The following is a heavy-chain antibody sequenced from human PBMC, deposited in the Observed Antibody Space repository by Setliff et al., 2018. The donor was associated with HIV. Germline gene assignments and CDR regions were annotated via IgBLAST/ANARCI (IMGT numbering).Heavy chain of an antibody. J-gene: IGHJ6*02. CDR3: ARGVRGVVNGMDV. V-gene: IGHV3-48*04. CDR2: ISSSSSSI. Sequence: GGSLRLSCVGSGFTFNGYAMNWVRQAPGKGLEWVSYISSSSSSIYYGDSVKGRFTISRDNAKNTLYLQMNSLRAEDTAVYYCARGVRGVVNGMDVWGQGTTVTVSS. D-gene: IGHD3-10*01. CDR1: GFTFNGYA.